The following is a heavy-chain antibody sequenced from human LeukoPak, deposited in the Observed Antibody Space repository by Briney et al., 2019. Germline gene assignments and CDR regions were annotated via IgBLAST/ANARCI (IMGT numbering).Heavy chain of an antibody. CDR2: ISSSSSYT. V-gene: IGHV3-11*06. CDR1: GFTFSDYY. Sequence: PGGSLRLSRAASGFTFSDYYMSWIRQAPGKGLEWVSYISSSSSYTNYADSVKGRFTISRDNAKNSLYLQMNSLRAEDTAVYYCARRYSSSWYFDYWGQGTLVTVSS. J-gene: IGHJ4*02. CDR3: ARRYSSSWYFDY. D-gene: IGHD6-13*01.